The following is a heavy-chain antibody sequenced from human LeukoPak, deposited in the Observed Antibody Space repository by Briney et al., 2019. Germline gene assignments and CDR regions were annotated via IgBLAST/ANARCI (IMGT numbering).Heavy chain of an antibody. CDR3: ARSYCTGGSCYGGGWYFDS. CDR1: GFTFSDYW. CDR2: IKEDGSEA. V-gene: IGHV3-7*01. Sequence: GGALRLSCAACGFTFSDYWMVWIRQSPGQGLKCLADIKEDGSEAYYLDSVRGRFSISRDNAKRSLFLQMNSLRAEDTAVYYCARSYCTGGSCYGGGWYFDSWGQGIPVTVSP. J-gene: IGHJ4*02. D-gene: IGHD2-15*01.